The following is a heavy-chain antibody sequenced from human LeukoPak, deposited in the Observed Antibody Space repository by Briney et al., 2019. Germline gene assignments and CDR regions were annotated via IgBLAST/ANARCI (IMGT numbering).Heavy chain of an antibody. CDR2: MYYSGST. V-gene: IGHV4-59*01. CDR3: AEGGLRYCSGGSCFSMDV. J-gene: IGHJ6*03. D-gene: IGHD2-15*01. CDR1: GGSISSYY. Sequence: PSETLSLTCTVSGGSISSYYWSWIRQPPGKGLEWIGYMYYSGSTNYNPSLKSRVTISVDTSKNQFSLKLSSVTAADTAVYFQAEGGLRYCSGGSCFSMDVWGKGTTVTVSS.